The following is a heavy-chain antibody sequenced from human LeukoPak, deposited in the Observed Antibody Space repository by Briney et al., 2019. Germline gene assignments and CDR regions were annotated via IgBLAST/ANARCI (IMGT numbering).Heavy chain of an antibody. CDR1: GFTFDDYA. CDR3: AKVGGSGSYYLGTLFDY. CDR2: ISWNSGSI. V-gene: IGHV3-9*01. D-gene: IGHD3-10*01. J-gene: IGHJ4*02. Sequence: PGGSLRLSCAASGFTFDDYAMHWVRQAPGKGLEWVSGISWNSGSIGYADSVKGRFTISRDNAKNSLYLQMNSLRAEDTALYYCAKVGGSGSYYLGTLFDYWGQGTLVTVSS.